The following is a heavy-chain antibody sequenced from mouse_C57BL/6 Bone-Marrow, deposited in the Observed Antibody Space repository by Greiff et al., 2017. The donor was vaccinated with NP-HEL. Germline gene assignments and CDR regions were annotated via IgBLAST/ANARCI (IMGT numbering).Heavy chain of an antibody. J-gene: IGHJ2*01. CDR3: ARGGWLLGYYFDY. CDR2: ISSGSSTI. CDR1: GFTFSDYG. V-gene: IGHV5-17*01. Sequence: EVMLVESGGGLVKPGGSLKLSCAASGFTFSDYGMHWVRQAPEKGLEWVAYISSGSSTIYYADTVKCRFTISRDNAKNTLFLQITSLRSEDTAMYYCARGGWLLGYYFDYWGQGTTLTVSS. D-gene: IGHD2-3*01.